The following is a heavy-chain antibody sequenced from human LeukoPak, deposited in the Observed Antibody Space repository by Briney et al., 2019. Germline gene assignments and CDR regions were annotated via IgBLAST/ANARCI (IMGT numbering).Heavy chain of an antibody. Sequence: GGSLRLSCAASGFTFSSYAMSWVRQAPGKGLEWVSAISGSGGSTYYADSVKGRFTISRDNSKNTLYLQMNSLRAEDTAVYYCAKVANYYDSSGDDAFDIWGQGTMVTVSS. CDR3: AKVANYYDSSGDDAFDI. CDR2: ISGSGGST. D-gene: IGHD3-22*01. V-gene: IGHV3-23*01. J-gene: IGHJ3*02. CDR1: GFTFSSYA.